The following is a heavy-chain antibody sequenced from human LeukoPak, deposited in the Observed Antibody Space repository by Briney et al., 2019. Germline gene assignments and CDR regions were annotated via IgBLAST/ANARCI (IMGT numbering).Heavy chain of an antibody. D-gene: IGHD2-2*01. CDR2: INHSGST. J-gene: IGHJ5*02. Sequence: SETLSLTCAVYGGSFSGYYWSWIRQPPGKGLEWIGEINHSGSTNYNPSLKSRVTISVDTSKNQFSLKLSSVTAADTAVYYCARVVRGYQLLLNWFDPWGQETLVTVSS. CDR1: GGSFSGYY. V-gene: IGHV4-34*01. CDR3: ARVVRGYQLLLNWFDP.